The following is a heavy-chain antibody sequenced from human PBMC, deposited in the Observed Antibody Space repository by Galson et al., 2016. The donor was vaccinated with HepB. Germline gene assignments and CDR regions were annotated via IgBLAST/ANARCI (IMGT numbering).Heavy chain of an antibody. D-gene: IGHD6-19*01. CDR3: ARDVGSSGWTQSDY. V-gene: IGHV3-49*03. CDR2: TRGKLYGGST. Sequence: SLRLSCATSGFTFGDHSLSWFRQAPGKGLEWVGFTRGKLYGGSTEYAASVKGRILISRDDSKSIAYLQMYSPKIEDTAVYYCARDVGSSGWTQSDYWGRGALITVSS. CDR1: GFTFGDHS. J-gene: IGHJ4*02.